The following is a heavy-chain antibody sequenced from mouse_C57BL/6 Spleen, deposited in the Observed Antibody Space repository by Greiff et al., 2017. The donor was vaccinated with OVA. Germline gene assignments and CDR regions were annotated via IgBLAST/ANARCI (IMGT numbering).Heavy chain of an antibody. CDR3: ARVSSYDYDAGYAMDY. Sequence: QVQLQQPGAELVMPGASVKLSCKASGYTFTSYWMHWVKQRPGQGLEWIGEIDPSDSYTNYNQKFKGKSTLTVDKTSSTAYMQLSSLTSEDSAVYYCARVSSYDYDAGYAMDYWGQGTSVTVSS. D-gene: IGHD2-4*01. J-gene: IGHJ4*01. CDR2: IDPSDSYT. CDR1: GYTFTSYW. V-gene: IGHV1-69*01.